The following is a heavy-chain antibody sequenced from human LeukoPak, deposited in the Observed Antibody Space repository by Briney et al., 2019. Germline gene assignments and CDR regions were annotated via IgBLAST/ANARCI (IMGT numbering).Heavy chain of an antibody. CDR2: LNSDGSAT. J-gene: IGHJ4*02. CDR1: GFTFGNYG. V-gene: IGHV3-74*01. D-gene: IGHD2-8*02. CDR3: TSDALLEYCTGNDCYHSDL. Sequence: AGGSLRLSCAASGFTFGNYGMHWVRQASGKGVVWVSSLNSDGSATSYADSVKGRFTISRDSAQNTVYLQMDSLRVEDTAVYYCTSDALLEYCTGNDCYHSDLWGPGILVTVSS.